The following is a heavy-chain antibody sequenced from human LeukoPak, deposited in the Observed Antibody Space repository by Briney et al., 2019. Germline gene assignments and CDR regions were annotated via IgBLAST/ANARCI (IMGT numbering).Heavy chain of an antibody. Sequence: SETLSLTCAVYGGSFSGYYWSWIRQPPGKGLEWIGEINHSGSTNCNPSLKSRVTISVDTSKNQFSLKLSSVTAADTAVYYCARSRYSSSWYSNNWFDPWGQGTLVTVSS. J-gene: IGHJ5*02. D-gene: IGHD6-13*01. CDR3: ARSRYSSSWYSNNWFDP. CDR2: INHSGST. CDR1: GGSFSGYY. V-gene: IGHV4-34*01.